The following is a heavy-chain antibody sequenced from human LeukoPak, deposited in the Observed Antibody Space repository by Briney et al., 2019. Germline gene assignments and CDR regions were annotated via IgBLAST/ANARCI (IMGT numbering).Heavy chain of an antibody. CDR1: GFTFSTYW. J-gene: IGHJ6*02. D-gene: IGHD3-22*01. V-gene: IGHV3-7*01. Sequence: PGGSLRLSCGASGFTFSTYWMSWVRQAPGKGLEWVANIKRDGSDKYYVDSVKGRFTISRDNAKNSPYLQMNSLRAEDTAVYYCARVHVPRGIVVVIRRYYYYGMDVWGQGTTVTVSS. CDR3: ARVHVPRGIVVVIRRYYYYGMDV. CDR2: IKRDGSDK.